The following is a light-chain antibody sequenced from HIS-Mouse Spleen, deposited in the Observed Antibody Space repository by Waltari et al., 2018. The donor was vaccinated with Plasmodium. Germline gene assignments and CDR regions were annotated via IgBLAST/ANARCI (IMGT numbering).Light chain of an antibody. Sequence: EIVLTKSPRPLSLSPGERATPSCRASQNVSSSYLAWYQQKPGQAPRLLIYGASSRATGIPDRFSGSGSGTDFTLTISRLEPEDFAVYYCQQYGSSPLTFGGGTKVEIK. J-gene: IGKJ4*01. CDR3: QQYGSSPLT. CDR2: GAS. CDR1: QNVSSSY. V-gene: IGKV3-20*01.